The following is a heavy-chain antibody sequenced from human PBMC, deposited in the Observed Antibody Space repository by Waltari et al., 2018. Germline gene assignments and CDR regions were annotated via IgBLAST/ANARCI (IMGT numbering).Heavy chain of an antibody. D-gene: IGHD4-17*01. V-gene: IGHV4-39*01. CDR3: GRIAFGDDGGYFQH. CDR1: GGSISTNYN. J-gene: IGHJ1*01. Sequence: QLQLQESGPGLVKPSETLSLTCTVSGGSISTNYNWGWIRQPPGTGLEWMGHMQLRGSTFYNPSLKSRVTISLDTSKNQFSLRLSSVGAADTAVYFCGRIAFGDDGGYFQHWGQGTLVTVSS. CDR2: MQLRGST.